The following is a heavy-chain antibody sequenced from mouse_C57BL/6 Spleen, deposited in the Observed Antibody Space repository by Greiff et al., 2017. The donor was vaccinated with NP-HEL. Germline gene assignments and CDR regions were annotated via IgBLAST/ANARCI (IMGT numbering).Heavy chain of an antibody. CDR3: ARHEEEDYYKRAWFAY. CDR1: GYTFTEYT. D-gene: IGHD1-1*01. J-gene: IGHJ3*01. Sequence: QVQLKQSGAELVKPGASVKLSCKASGYTFTEYTIHWVKQRSGQGLEWIGWFYPGSGSLKYNEKFKDKATLTADKSSSTVYMELSRLTSEYSAVYFCARHEEEDYYKRAWFAYWGQGTLVTVSA. V-gene: IGHV1-62-2*01. CDR2: FYPGSGSL.